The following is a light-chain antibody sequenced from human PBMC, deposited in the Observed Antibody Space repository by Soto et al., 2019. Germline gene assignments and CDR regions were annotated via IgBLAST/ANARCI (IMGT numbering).Light chain of an antibody. Sequence: DVVMTQSPLSLPVTLGEPASISCRSSQSLLFIDGNSYLSWFQQRPGQSPRRLIYRASNRDSGVPDRFSGSGSGTDFTLKISRVEAEDVGVYFCMQGTPCPPVTFGPGTKLEIK. J-gene: IGKJ2*01. V-gene: IGKV2-30*01. CDR1: QSLLFIDGNSY. CDR3: MQGTPCPPVT. CDR2: RAS.